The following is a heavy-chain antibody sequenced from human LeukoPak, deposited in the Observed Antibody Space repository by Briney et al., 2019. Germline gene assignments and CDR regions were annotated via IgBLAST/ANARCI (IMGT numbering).Heavy chain of an antibody. CDR3: ARDLTGYYDSSGPDAFDI. J-gene: IGHJ3*02. D-gene: IGHD3-22*01. CDR1: GLTFSSYE. Sequence: PGGSLRPSCAASGLTFSSYEMNWVRQAPGKGLEWVSSISSSSSYIYYADSVKGRFTISRDNAKNSLYLQMNSLRAEDTAVYYCARDLTGYYDSSGPDAFDIWGQGTMVTVSS. V-gene: IGHV3-21*01. CDR2: ISSSSSYI.